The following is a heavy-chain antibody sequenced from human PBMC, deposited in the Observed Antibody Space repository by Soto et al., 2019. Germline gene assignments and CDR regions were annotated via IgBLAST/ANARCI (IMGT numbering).Heavy chain of an antibody. CDR2: INHSGST. D-gene: IGHD6-19*01. V-gene: IGHV4-34*01. CDR3: ARGLIAVAGMKAWFDP. CDR1: GGSFSGYY. J-gene: IGHJ5*02. Sequence: PSETLSLTCAVYGGSFSGYYWSWIRQPPGKGLEWIGEINHSGSTNYNPSLKSRVTISVDTSKNQFSLKLSSVTAADTAVYYCARGLIAVAGMKAWFDPWGQGTLGTVSS.